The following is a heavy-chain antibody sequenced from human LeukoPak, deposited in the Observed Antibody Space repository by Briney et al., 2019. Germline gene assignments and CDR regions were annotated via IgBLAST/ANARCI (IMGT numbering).Heavy chain of an antibody. CDR2: ISAYNGNT. CDR1: GYTFTSYG. CDR3: AGAVDQLLTRSNWFDP. Sequence: ASVKVSCKASGYTFTSYGISWVRQAPGQGLEWMGWISAYNGNTNYAQKLQGRVTMTTDTSTSTAYMELRSLRSDDTAVYYCAGAVDQLLTRSNWFDPWGQGTLVTVSS. V-gene: IGHV1-18*01. J-gene: IGHJ5*02. D-gene: IGHD2-2*01.